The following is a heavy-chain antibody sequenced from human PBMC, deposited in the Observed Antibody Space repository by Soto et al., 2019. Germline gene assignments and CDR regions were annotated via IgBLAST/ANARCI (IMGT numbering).Heavy chain of an antibody. CDR1: GGSIRSYY. Sequence: SETLSLTCTVSGGSIRSYYWSWIRQSPGKGLEWIGYIYDRGSTNYNPSLKSRVTTSVDTSKNRFSLKLSSVTAADTAVYYCARGSGWLDYWGQGTLVTVSS. V-gene: IGHV4-59*08. D-gene: IGHD6-19*01. CDR3: ARGSGWLDY. J-gene: IGHJ4*02. CDR2: IYDRGST.